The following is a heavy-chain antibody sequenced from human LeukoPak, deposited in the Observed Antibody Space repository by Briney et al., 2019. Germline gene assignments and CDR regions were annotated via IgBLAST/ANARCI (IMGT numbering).Heavy chain of an antibody. V-gene: IGHV3-30*18. Sequence: GGSLRLSCAASAFTFSSYGMHWVRQAPGKGLEWVAVISHDGSGEYYADSVKGRFTISRDNSKNTLYLQMNSLRAEDTAVYYCAKASGRKYSGYPNGVFDIWGQGTMVTVSS. D-gene: IGHD5-12*01. CDR1: AFTFSSYG. CDR3: AKASGRKYSGYPNGVFDI. J-gene: IGHJ3*02. CDR2: ISHDGSGE.